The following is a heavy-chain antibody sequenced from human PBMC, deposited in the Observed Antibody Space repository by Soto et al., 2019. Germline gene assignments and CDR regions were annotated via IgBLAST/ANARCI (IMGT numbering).Heavy chain of an antibody. CDR2: IYHSGST. J-gene: IGHJ5*02. CDR3: ARLSWETENNWFDP. D-gene: IGHD1-26*01. V-gene: IGHV4-30-4*01. Sequence: SETLSLPCPVSGDSINSVYHYWSWIRQPPGKGLEWMGYIYHSGSTHYNPSLNSRLTISIETSTNRFSLNLTSVTSADAAVYFCARLSWETENNWFDPFGQRALVAFSS. CDR1: GDSINSVYHY.